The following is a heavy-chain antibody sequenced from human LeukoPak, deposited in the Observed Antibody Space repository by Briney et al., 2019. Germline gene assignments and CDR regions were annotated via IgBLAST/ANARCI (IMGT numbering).Heavy chain of an antibody. J-gene: IGHJ5*02. CDR3: ARGEIAVVPAAMPWFYP. D-gene: IGHD2-2*01. Sequence: SETLSLTCTVSLDSTTSNFWSWVRQPPGKGLEWIGEIHRSGSPNYNPSLQSRVTISIDRSRNQIVLELSSVTAADTAVYYCARGEIAVVPAAMPWFYPWGQGTLVTVSS. CDR2: IHRSGSP. V-gene: IGHV4-4*02. CDR1: LDSTTSNF.